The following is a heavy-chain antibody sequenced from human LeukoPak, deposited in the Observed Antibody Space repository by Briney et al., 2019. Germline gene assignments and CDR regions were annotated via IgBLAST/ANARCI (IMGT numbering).Heavy chain of an antibody. Sequence: ASVKVSCKASGYTFTGYYMHWVRQAPGQGLEWMGGIIPIFGTANYAQKFQGRVTITADESTSTAYMELSSLRSEDTAVYYCARDSGSYGVRFLYAFDIWGQGTMVTVSS. CDR3: ARDSGSYGVRFLYAFDI. D-gene: IGHD1-26*01. J-gene: IGHJ3*02. CDR1: GYTFTGYY. CDR2: IIPIFGTA. V-gene: IGHV1-69*13.